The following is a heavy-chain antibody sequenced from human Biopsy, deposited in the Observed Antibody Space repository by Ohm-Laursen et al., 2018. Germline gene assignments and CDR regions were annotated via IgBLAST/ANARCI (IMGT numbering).Heavy chain of an antibody. J-gene: IGHJ4*02. CDR2: INQAGTT. CDR1: GKTFSDYQ. CDR3: GNEVHGRDY. D-gene: IGHD2-15*01. V-gene: IGHV4-34*08. Sequence: SDTLPFTCAVFGKTFSDYQWSWIRQPPGMGLDWIGQINQAGTTNYNPSVKSRVSISADASKYEFSLRLTSVTAADTAVYFCGNEVHGRDYWGLGAQVTVSS.